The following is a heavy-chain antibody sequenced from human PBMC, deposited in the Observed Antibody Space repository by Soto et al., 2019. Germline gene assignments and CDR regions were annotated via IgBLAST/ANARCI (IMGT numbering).Heavy chain of an antibody. Sequence: ASVKVSCKASGYTFTGYYMHWVRQAPGQGLEWMGWINPNSGGTNYAQKFQGWVTVTRDTSISTAYMELSRLRSDDTAVYYCASSANGGYLGYYYGMDVWGQGTTVTVS. V-gene: IGHV1-2*04. CDR2: INPNSGGT. CDR1: GYTFTGYY. D-gene: IGHD3-22*01. J-gene: IGHJ6*02. CDR3: ASSANGGYLGYYYGMDV.